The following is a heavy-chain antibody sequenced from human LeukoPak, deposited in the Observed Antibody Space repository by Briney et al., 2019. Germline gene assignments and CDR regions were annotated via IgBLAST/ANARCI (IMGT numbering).Heavy chain of an antibody. Sequence: GGSLRLSCAASGFTFSSYGMHWVRQAPGKGLEWVAVISYDGSNKYYADSVKGRFAISRDNSKNTLYLQMNSLRAEDTAVYYCAKDSPRDLYYYYMDVWGKGTTVTVSS. J-gene: IGHJ6*03. CDR2: ISYDGSNK. V-gene: IGHV3-30*18. CDR1: GFTFSSYG. CDR3: AKDSPRDLYYYYMDV.